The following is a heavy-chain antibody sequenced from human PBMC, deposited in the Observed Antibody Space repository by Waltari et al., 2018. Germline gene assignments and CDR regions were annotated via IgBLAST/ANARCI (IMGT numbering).Heavy chain of an antibody. J-gene: IGHJ4*02. CDR2: SRSKAYGGTT. CDR1: GFTFGDYS. D-gene: IGHD3-10*01. V-gene: IGHV3-49*04. Sequence: EVQLVESGGGLVQPGRSLRLSCTAYGFTFGDYSMTWVRQAPGKGLELVGFSRSKAYGGTTKYAASVKGRFTIARDDSKSIAYLQMNSLKTEDTAVYYCTHRGSGTPPGDYWGQGTLGTVSS. CDR3: THRGSGTPPGDY.